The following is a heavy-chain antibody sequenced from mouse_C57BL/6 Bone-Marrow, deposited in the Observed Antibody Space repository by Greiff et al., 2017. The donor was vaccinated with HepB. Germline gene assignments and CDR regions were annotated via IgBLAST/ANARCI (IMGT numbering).Heavy chain of an antibody. Sequence: QVQLQQPGAELVKPGASVKLSCKASGYTFNSYWMHWVKQRPGQGLEWIGMIHPNSGSTNYNEKFKSKATLTEDKSSSTAYMQLSSLTSEASAVYYCAVDSPYFDYWGQGTTLTVSS. CDR2: IHPNSGST. D-gene: IGHD3-2*01. J-gene: IGHJ2*01. CDR3: AVDSPYFDY. V-gene: IGHV1-64*01. CDR1: GYTFNSYW.